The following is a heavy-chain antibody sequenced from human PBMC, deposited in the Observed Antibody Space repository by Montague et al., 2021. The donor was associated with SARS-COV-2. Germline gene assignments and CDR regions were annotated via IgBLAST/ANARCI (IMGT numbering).Heavy chain of an antibody. D-gene: IGHD2-8*01. J-gene: IGHJ3*01. Sequence: SETLSLTCTVSGGSITNNIYYWAWIRQPPGKRLEWIGSIYYTGNTYYNPSLKSRVTKSVVTSKNHFSLKLSSVTAAETAVYYCARVKHSFDNGCSPSAFDFWGQGTKVTVSS. CDR2: IYYTGNT. CDR1: GGSITNNIYY. CDR3: ARVKHSFDNGCSPSAFDF. V-gene: IGHV4-39*02.